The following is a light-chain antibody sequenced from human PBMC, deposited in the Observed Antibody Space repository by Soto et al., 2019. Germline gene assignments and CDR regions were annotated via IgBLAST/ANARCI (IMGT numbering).Light chain of an antibody. Sequence: EVVLTQSPGTLSLSPGESATLSCRASQSVSSSNLAWYQQKPGQAPRLLIYGASSRATGIPDRFSGSGSGTDFTLTISRLEPEDFAGDYCQQYGSSPKPFGQGTKLEIK. CDR1: QSVSSSN. CDR3: QQYGSSPKP. V-gene: IGKV3-20*01. CDR2: GAS. J-gene: IGKJ1*01.